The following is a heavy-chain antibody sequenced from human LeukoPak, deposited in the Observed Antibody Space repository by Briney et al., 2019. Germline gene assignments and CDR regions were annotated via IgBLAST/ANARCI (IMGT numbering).Heavy chain of an antibody. D-gene: IGHD6-13*01. CDR2: ISGSGSNT. V-gene: IGHV3-23*01. Sequence: GGSLRLSCAASDFTFSSYAMSWVRQAPGKGLEWVSTISGSGSNTYYADSVKGRYTISRDNSKNTLYLQMNSLRAEDTAVYYCARDVAGTGAYYYYGMDVWGQGTTVTVSS. CDR3: ARDVAGTGAYYYYGMDV. J-gene: IGHJ6*02. CDR1: DFTFSSYA.